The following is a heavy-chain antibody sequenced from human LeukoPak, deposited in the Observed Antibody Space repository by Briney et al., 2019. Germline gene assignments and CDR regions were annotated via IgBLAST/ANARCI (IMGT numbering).Heavy chain of an antibody. CDR3: ARSIIGTRSKFDY. J-gene: IGHJ4*02. V-gene: IGHV4-59*08. D-gene: IGHD1/OR15-1a*01. CDR2: IYYSGST. CDR1: GXSISSYY. Sequence: SETLSLTCTVSGXSISSYYWSWIRQPPGKGLEWIGYIYYSGSTNYNPSLKSRVTISVDTSKNHFSLKLSSVTAADTAVYSCARSIIGTRSKFDYWGQGTLVTVSS.